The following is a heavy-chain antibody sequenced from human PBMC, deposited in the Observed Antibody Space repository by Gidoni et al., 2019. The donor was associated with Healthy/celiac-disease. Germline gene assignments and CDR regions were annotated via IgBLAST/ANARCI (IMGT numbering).Heavy chain of an antibody. CDR2: IYYSGST. V-gene: IGHV4-31*03. CDR1: GASISSGGYY. Sequence: QVQLQESGPGLVQPSPTLSLTCTVSGASISSGGYYWSWIRQHPGKGQEWIGYIYYSGSTYYNPSLKSRVTISVDTSKNQFSLKLSSVTAADTAVYYCAKSKSAWEPVDYWGQGTLVTVSS. D-gene: IGHD1-1*01. J-gene: IGHJ4*02. CDR3: AKSKSAWEPVDY.